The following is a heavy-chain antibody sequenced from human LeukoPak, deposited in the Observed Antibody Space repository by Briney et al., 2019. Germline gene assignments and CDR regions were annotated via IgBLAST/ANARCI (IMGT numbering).Heavy chain of an antibody. CDR1: GGSFSSYY. J-gene: IGHJ4*02. CDR2: IYYSGST. CDR3: AGRRLYYFDY. Sequence: SETLSLTCAVYGGSFSSYYWGWIRQPPGKGLEWIGSIYYSGSTHYNPSLKSRVTISVDTSKNQFSLKLSSVTAADTAVYYCAGRRLYYFDYWGQGTLVTVSS. V-gene: IGHV4-39*07.